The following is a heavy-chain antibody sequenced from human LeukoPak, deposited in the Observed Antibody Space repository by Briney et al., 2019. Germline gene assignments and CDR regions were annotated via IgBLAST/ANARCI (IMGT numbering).Heavy chain of an antibody. V-gene: IGHV4-30-4*01. CDR1: GGSISSGDYY. CDR3: ARVARGSGWFYFDY. Sequence: SETLSLTCTVSGGSISSGDYYWSWIRHPPGKSLEWIGYIYYSGSTYYNPSLKSRVTISVDTSKNQFSLKLSSVTAADTAVYYCARVARGSGWFYFDYWGQGTLVTVSS. CDR2: IYYSGST. J-gene: IGHJ4*02. D-gene: IGHD6-19*01.